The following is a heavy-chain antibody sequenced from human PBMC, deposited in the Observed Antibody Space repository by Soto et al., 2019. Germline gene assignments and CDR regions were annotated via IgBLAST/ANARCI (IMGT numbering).Heavy chain of an antibody. CDR1: GDSITSYY. CDR2: VFSSGTT. J-gene: IGHJ4*02. V-gene: IGHV4-4*07. D-gene: IGHD7-27*01. CDR3: ALALGPPTGLDY. Sequence: SETLSRTCTVSGDSITSYYWTWIRQAAGKRLACIGRVFSSGTTNYNPSLTSRLSISVDTSENHFSLRLFSVTVADTAAYYCALALGPPTGLDYWGQGSLVTVSS.